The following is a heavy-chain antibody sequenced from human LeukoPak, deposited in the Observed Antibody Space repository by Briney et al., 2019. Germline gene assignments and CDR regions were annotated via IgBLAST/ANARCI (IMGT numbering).Heavy chain of an antibody. CDR3: ARDLRLRGHFGTVDY. J-gene: IGHJ4*02. CDR1: GHTFTSYG. Sequence: ASVKVSCKASGHTFTSYGISWVRQAPGQGLEWMGWISAYNGNTNYAQKLQGRVTMTTDTSTSTAYMELRSLRSDDTAVYYCARDLRLRGHFGTVDYWGQGTLVTVSS. CDR2: ISAYNGNT. V-gene: IGHV1-18*01. D-gene: IGHD4-17*01.